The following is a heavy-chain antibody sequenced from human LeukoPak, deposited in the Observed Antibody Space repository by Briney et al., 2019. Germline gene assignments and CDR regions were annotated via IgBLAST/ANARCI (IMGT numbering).Heavy chain of an antibody. CDR2: ISPSGGIT. Sequence: GGSLRLSCAASGFTFSSHGMNWVRQAPGKGLEWVSGISPSGGITYYTDSVKGRFTISRDNSKNTVYLQMNSLRAEDTAVYFCAKEYGYDYNYFYSMDVWGKGTTVTISS. CDR3: AKEYGYDYNYFYSMDV. V-gene: IGHV3-23*01. J-gene: IGHJ6*03. D-gene: IGHD1-1*01. CDR1: GFTFSSHG.